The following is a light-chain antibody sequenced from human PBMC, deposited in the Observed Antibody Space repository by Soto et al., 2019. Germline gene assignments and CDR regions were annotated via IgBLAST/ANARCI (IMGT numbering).Light chain of an antibody. J-gene: IGKJ5*01. V-gene: IGKV1-39*01. CDR2: AAS. CDR1: QSIINH. Sequence: DIQMTQSPSSLSASVEDRVIITCRASQSIINHLNWYQQKPGKAPKLLIFAASSLQSGVPSRFSGSRSGPDFTLTISSLQPEDFATYYCQQSYSTPISFGQGTRLEI. CDR3: QQSYSTPIS.